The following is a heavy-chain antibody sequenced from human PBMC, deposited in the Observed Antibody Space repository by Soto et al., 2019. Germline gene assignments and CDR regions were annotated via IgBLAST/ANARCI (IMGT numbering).Heavy chain of an antibody. J-gene: IGHJ6*02. V-gene: IGHV3-15*01. CDR3: TTSVAGNYYYYGMDV. CDR1: GFTFSNAW. Sequence: GGSLRLSCAASGFTFSNAWMSWVRQAPGKGLEWVGRIKSKTDGGTTDYAAPVKGRFTISRDDSKNTLYLQMNSLKTEDTAVYYCTTSVAGNYYYYGMDVWGQGTTVTVSS. D-gene: IGHD6-19*01. CDR2: IKSKTDGGTT.